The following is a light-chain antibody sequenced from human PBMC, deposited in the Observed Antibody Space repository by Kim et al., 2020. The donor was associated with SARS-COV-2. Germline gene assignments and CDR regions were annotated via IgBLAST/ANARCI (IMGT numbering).Light chain of an antibody. J-gene: IGLJ1*01. CDR2: RNN. V-gene: IGLV1-40*01. CDR1: SANIGAGYD. CDR3: QSYDSSLAAYV. Sequence: QRLTISCTGSSANIGAGYDVHWYQQLPGTAPKLLLYRNNNRPSGVPDRFSGSKSGTSASLAITGLQAEDEADYYCQSYDSSLAAYVFGTGTKVTVL.